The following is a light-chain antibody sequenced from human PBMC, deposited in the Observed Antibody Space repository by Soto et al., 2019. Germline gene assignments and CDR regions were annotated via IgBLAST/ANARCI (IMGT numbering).Light chain of an antibody. CDR1: QSVNSN. J-gene: IGKJ5*01. V-gene: IGKV3-15*01. CDR2: GAS. Sequence: EIVMTQSPATLSVSPGERATLSCRASQSVNSNLAWYQQKPGQAPRLLIYGASTRATGIPARFSGSGSGTEFTLTISSLQFEDFAVYYCQQYNNWPLTFGQGTRLEIK. CDR3: QQYNNWPLT.